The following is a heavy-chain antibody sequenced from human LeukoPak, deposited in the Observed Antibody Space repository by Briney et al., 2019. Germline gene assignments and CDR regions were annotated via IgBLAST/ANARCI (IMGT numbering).Heavy chain of an antibody. J-gene: IGHJ4*02. CDR1: GFTFSSYE. V-gene: IGHV3-48*03. CDR3: SRDEGNSGGYCSGGSCYSDY. D-gene: IGHD2-15*01. Sequence: PGGSLRLSCAASGFTFSSYEMNGVRQAPGEGLEGVSYNSSSGSTIYYADSVKGRVTISGDNAKNSLYLQMNTLTAADTAVYYCSRDEGNSGGYCSGGSCYSDYWGQGTLVTVSS. CDR2: NSSSGSTI.